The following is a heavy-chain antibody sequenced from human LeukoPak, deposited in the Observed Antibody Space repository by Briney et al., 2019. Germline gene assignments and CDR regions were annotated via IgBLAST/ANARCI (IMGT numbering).Heavy chain of an antibody. Sequence: SVKVSCKGTRGTFSSYAISWVRQAPGQGLEWMGGIIPIFGTANYAQKFQGRVTITTDESTSTAYMELSSLRSEDTAVYYCAREVRCSGGSCYLSEYFQHWGQGTLVTVSS. D-gene: IGHD2-15*01. CDR3: AREVRCSGGSCYLSEYFQH. V-gene: IGHV1-69*05. CDR1: RGTFSSYA. J-gene: IGHJ1*01. CDR2: IIPIFGTA.